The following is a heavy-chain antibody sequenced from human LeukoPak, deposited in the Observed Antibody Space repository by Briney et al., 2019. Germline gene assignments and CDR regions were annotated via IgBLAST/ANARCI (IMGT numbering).Heavy chain of an antibody. J-gene: IGHJ6*03. CDR3: ARDRAEYQLLSDYYYYYYMDV. Sequence: SETLSLTCAVYGGSFSGYYWSWIRQPPGKGLEWIGEINHSGSTNYNPSLKSRVTISVDTSKNQFSLKLSSVTAADTAVYYCARDRAEYQLLSDYYYYYYMDVWGKGTTVTVSS. CDR2: INHSGST. D-gene: IGHD2-2*01. CDR1: GGSFSGYY. V-gene: IGHV4-34*01.